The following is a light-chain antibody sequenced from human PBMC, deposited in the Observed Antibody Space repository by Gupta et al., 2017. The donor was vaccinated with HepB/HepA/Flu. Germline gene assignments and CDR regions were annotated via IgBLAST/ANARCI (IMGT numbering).Light chain of an antibody. CDR2: QDS. J-gene: IGLJ2*01. V-gene: IGLV3-1*01. CDR3: QAWDSYNVV. CDR1: NLGEKF. Sequence: SYELTQPPSVSVSPGQTATFTCSGDNLGEKFANWCQQRPGQSPVLVIYQDSKRPSGIPERLSGSNSGNTATLTIRGTQAMDEADYYCQAWDSYNVVFGGGTKLTVL.